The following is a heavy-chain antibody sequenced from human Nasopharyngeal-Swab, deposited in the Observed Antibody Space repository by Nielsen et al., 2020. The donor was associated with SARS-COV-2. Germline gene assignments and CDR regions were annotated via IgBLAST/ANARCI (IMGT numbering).Heavy chain of an antibody. Sequence: VRQAPGKGLEWVSAISGSGGSTYYADSVKGRSTISRDNSKNTLYLQMNSLRAEDTAVYYCAKSVAAAGPDYYYGMDVWGQGTTVTVTS. D-gene: IGHD6-13*01. J-gene: IGHJ6*02. CDR2: ISGSGGST. V-gene: IGHV3-23*01. CDR3: AKSVAAAGPDYYYGMDV.